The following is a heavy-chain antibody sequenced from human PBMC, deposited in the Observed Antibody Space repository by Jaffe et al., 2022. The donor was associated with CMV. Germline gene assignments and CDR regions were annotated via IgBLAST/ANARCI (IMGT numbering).Heavy chain of an antibody. V-gene: IGHV4-34*01. CDR1: GGSFSGYY. Sequence: QVQLQQWGAGLLKPSETLSLTCAVYGGSFSGYYWSWIRQPPGKGLEWIGEINHSGSTNYNPSLKSRVTISVDTSKNQFSLKLSSVTAADTAVYYCARVQRRYCTNGVCPFYYYYYMDVWGKGTTVTVSS. CDR3: ARVQRRYCTNGVCPFYYYYYMDV. CDR2: INHSGST. D-gene: IGHD2-8*01. J-gene: IGHJ6*03.